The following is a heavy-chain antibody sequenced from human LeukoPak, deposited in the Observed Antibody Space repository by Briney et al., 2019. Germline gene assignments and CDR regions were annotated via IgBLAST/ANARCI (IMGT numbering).Heavy chain of an antibody. CDR2: IYTSGST. Sequence: SETLSLTCTVSGGSISGYYWSWIRQPAGKGLEWIGRIYTSGSTNYNPSLKSRVTMSVDTSKNQFSLKLSSVTAADTAVYYCARASPTTNKGAYGWFDPWGQGTLVSVSS. J-gene: IGHJ5*02. D-gene: IGHD1-14*01. CDR3: ARASPTTNKGAYGWFDP. CDR1: GGSISGYY. V-gene: IGHV4-4*07.